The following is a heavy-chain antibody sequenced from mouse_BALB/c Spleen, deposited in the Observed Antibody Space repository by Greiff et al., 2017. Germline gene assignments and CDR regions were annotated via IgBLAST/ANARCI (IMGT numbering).Heavy chain of an antibody. CDR1: GFTFSDYY. Sequence: EAMLVESGGGLVKLGGSLKLSCAASGFTFSDYYLYCVRQTPEKRLVLVATISDGVRFTYYLASVKGRFAISRDDAKNNLYLQMSSLKAEDTAMFYCARDDGTGFAYWGQGALVT. J-gene: IGHJ3*01. V-gene: IGHV5-4*02. D-gene: IGHD2-3*01. CDR3: ARDDGTGFAY. CDR2: ISDGVRFT.